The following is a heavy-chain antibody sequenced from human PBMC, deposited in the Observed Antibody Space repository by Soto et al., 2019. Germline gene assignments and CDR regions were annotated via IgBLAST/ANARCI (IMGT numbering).Heavy chain of an antibody. Sequence: PSETLSLTCSVSGGSIRSYNWSWIRQPPGKGLEWIGYIYSSGTTNYNPSLQSRVTISGDTSKKQISLNLRSVTAADTAVYYCASSAATLSGTLIWGEVIDIWGQGTKLTVSS. CDR1: GGSIRSYN. V-gene: IGHV4-59*01. D-gene: IGHD1-1*01. CDR2: IYSSGTT. J-gene: IGHJ3*02. CDR3: ASSAATLSGTLIWGEVIDI.